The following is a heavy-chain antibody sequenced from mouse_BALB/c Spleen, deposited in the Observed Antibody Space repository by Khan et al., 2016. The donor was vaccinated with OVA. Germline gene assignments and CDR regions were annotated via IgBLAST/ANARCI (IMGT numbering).Heavy chain of an antibody. D-gene: IGHD2-1*01. CDR3: AKIFYGNSYAMDY. V-gene: IGHV1-77*01. Sequence: QVQLQQSGPELVKPGASVKMSCKASGYTFTDYDIRWVKQRTGQGLEWIGEIYPGSGSTYYNEKFKGKATLTADKSSNTVYMQLSSLTSEDSAVYFCAKIFYGNSYAMDYWGQGTAVTVSS. CDR1: GYTFTDYD. J-gene: IGHJ4*01. CDR2: IYPGSGST.